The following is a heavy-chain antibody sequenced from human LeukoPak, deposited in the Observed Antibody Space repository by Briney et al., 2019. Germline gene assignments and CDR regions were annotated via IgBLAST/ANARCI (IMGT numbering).Heavy chain of an antibody. CDR2: ISSRGRII. CDR1: GFTFSDYY. CDR3: ARAISLVRGVTPNWFAP. D-gene: IGHD3-10*01. J-gene: IGHJ5*02. Sequence: PGGSLRLSCAASGFTFSDYYMSWIRQAPGKGLEWVSYISSRGRIIYYADSVKGRFTISRDNAKNSLSLQMNSLRAEDTAVYYCARAISLVRGVTPNWFAPWGQGTLVTVSS. V-gene: IGHV3-11*01.